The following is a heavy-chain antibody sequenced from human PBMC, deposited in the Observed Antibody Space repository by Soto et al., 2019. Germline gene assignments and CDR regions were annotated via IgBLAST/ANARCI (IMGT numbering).Heavy chain of an antibody. CDR3: ARVTTVETGNY. J-gene: IGHJ4*02. D-gene: IGHD4-17*01. V-gene: IGHV1-18*01. CDR2: ISAYNGNT. Sequence: QVQLVQSGAEVKKPGASVKVSCKASGYTFTSYGISWVRQAPGQGLEWMGWISAYNGNTNYAQKLQGIGTMATDTSTSTGYMELRSLRSDDTAVYYCARVTTVETGNYWGQGTLVTVSS. CDR1: GYTFTSYG.